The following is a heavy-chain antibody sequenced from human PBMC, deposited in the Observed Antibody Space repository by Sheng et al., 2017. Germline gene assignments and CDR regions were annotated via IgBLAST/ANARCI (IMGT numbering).Heavy chain of an antibody. J-gene: IGHJ6*03. CDR1: GGSISSYY. CDR3: ARAPGVXCSGGSCYSVEYYYYYMDV. V-gene: IGHV4-4*07. CDR2: IYTSGST. Sequence: QVQLQESGPGLVKPSETLSLTCTVSGGSISSYYWSWIRQPAGKGLEWIGRIYTSGSTNYNPSLKSRVTMSVDTSKNQFSLKLSSVTAADTAVYYCARAPGVXCSGGSCYSVEYYYYYMDVVGQRDHGHR. D-gene: IGHD2-15*01.